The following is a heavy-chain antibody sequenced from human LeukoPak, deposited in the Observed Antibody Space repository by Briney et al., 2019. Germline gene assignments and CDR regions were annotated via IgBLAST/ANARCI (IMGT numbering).Heavy chain of an antibody. Sequence: SGRSLRLSCAASGFSVSSNYLSWVRQAPGKGLEWVSVIYSGGTTYYADSVKGRFTISRDNSKNTLYLQMNNLRAEDTAVYYCARDDGRGGYGPYAFNLWGQGTLVTVSS. D-gene: IGHD5-18*01. V-gene: IGHV3-66*01. CDR2: IYSGGTT. CDR1: GFSVSSNY. CDR3: ARDDGRGGYGPYAFNL. J-gene: IGHJ3*01.